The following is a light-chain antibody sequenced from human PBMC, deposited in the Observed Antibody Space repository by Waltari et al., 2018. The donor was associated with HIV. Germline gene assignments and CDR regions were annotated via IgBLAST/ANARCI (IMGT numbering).Light chain of an antibody. Sequence: SRDLTQPPSVSVSPGQTARITCSGDALSKQYSYWYQQKAGQAPVLVIFKDTERSSGIPERFSASSSGTTVTLTITSVEAEDEAEYFCQSSDTTASHELFGGGTKLTVL. CDR3: QSSDTTASHEL. J-gene: IGLJ2*01. CDR1: ALSKQY. V-gene: IGLV3-25*03. CDR2: KDT.